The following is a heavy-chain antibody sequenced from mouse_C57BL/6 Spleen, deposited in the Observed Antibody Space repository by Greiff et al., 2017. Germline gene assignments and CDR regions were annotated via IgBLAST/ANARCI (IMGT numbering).Heavy chain of an antibody. CDR2: INPSSGYT. J-gene: IGHJ2*01. D-gene: IGHD1-1*01. V-gene: IGHV1-4*01. Sequence: VQLQQSGAELARPGASVKMSCKASGYTFTSYTMHWVKQRPGQGLEWIGYINPSSGYTKYNQKFKDKATLTVDKSSRTAYMQLSSLTSEDSAVYYCARETVVAYYFDYWGQGTTLTVSS. CDR1: GYTFTSYT. CDR3: ARETVVAYYFDY.